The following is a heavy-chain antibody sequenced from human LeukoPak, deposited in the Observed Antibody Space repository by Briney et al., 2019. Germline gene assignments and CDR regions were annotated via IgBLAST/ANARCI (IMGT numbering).Heavy chain of an antibody. V-gene: IGHV4-34*01. CDR1: GGSFSGYY. Sequence: SETLSLTCAVYGGSFSGYYWSWIRQPPGKGLEWIGEINHSGSTNYNPSLKSRVTISVDTSKNQFSLKLSSVTAADTAVYYCARGVSSSPGTGDWFDPWGQGTLVTVSS. CDR2: INHSGST. D-gene: IGHD6-13*01. J-gene: IGHJ5*02. CDR3: ARGVSSSPGTGDWFDP.